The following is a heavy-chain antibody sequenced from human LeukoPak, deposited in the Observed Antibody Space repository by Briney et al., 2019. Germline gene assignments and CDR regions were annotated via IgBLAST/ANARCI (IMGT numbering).Heavy chain of an antibody. CDR2: ISAYNGNT. CDR1: GYTFTSYG. J-gene: IGHJ6*02. CDR3: ARNVMIVECYGMGV. V-gene: IGHV1-18*01. D-gene: IGHD3-22*01. Sequence: ASVKVSCKASGYTFTSYGISWVRQAPGQGLEWMGWISAYNGNTNYAQKLQGRVTMTTDTSTSTAYMELRSLRSDDTAVYYCARNVMIVECYGMGVWGQGTTVTVSS.